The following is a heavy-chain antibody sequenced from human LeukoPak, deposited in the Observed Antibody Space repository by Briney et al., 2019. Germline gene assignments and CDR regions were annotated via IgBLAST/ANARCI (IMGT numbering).Heavy chain of an antibody. D-gene: IGHD3-22*01. CDR3: SRVESDGYSGSDYGMDV. J-gene: IGHJ6*02. Sequence: ASVKVSCKASGYTFTSYGISWVRQAPGQGLEWMGWISAYNGNTNYAQKLQGRVTMTTDTATSTAYMELRILRSDYTAVYYGSRVESDGYSGSDYGMDVWGQGTTVTVS. CDR1: GYTFTSYG. V-gene: IGHV1-18*01. CDR2: ISAYNGNT.